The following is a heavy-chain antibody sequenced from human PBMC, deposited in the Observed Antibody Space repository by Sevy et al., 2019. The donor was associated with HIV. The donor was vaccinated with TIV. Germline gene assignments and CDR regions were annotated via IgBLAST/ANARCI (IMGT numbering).Heavy chain of an antibody. Sequence: GGSLRLSCAASGFTFDNYAMTWVRQTPGKGLEWVSTLDNSGDNTYNADSVKGRFTISRDNSKNTLYLQMDSLRAEDTAIYYCAKAGGGWNYFDYSGKGTLVTVSS. D-gene: IGHD6-19*01. CDR2: LDNSGDNT. CDR3: AKAGGGWNYFDY. V-gene: IGHV3-23*01. J-gene: IGHJ4*02. CDR1: GFTFDNYA.